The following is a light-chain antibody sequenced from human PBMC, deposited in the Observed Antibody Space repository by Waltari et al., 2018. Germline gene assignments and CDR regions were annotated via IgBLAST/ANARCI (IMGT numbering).Light chain of an antibody. CDR1: SGSIASNY. Sequence: NFMLTQPRSASESPGKTVTISCTRSSGSIASNYVQWYQQRPGSAPTTVIYEDNQRPSGVPDRFSGSIDSSSNSASLTISGLKTEDEADYYCQSYDSSNHVVFGGGTKLTVL. CDR2: EDN. J-gene: IGLJ2*01. V-gene: IGLV6-57*04. CDR3: QSYDSSNHVV.